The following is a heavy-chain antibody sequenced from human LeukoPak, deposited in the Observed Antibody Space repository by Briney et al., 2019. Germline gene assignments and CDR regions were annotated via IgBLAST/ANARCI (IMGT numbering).Heavy chain of an antibody. CDR1: GDSITSSSYY. Sequence: SETLSLTCSVSGDSITSSSYYWGWIRQPPGKGLEWIGSIYYSGSTYYNPSLKSRVTISVDTSKNQFSLTLSSVTAADTAVYYCARLAVVAATGDYWGQGTLVTVSS. CDR3: ARLAVVAATGDY. CDR2: IYYSGST. V-gene: IGHV4-39*07. D-gene: IGHD2-15*01. J-gene: IGHJ4*02.